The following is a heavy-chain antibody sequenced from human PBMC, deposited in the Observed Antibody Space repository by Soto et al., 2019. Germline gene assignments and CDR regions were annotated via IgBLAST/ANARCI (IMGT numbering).Heavy chain of an antibody. Sequence: QVKLVQSGTEVKKPGASMKVSCKASGYTFATSGISWVRHAPGQGLEWMGWISAYNGNTNYEQKLQDRVTMTTDTSTSTAYLELRSLRSDDTAVYYCARAGHYYDSSGYANWGQGTLVTVSS. CDR1: GYTFATSG. J-gene: IGHJ4*02. CDR2: ISAYNGNT. V-gene: IGHV1-18*01. D-gene: IGHD3-22*01. CDR3: ARAGHYYDSSGYAN.